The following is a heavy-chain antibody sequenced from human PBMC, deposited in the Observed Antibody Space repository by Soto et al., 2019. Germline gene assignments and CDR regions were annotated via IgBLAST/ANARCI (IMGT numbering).Heavy chain of an antibody. CDR2: TNANLGTG. J-gene: IGHJ4*02. V-gene: IGHV1-69*06. CDR1: GGTFSSYP. CDR3: ARRDSRGYFRYFDN. Sequence: QVQLVQSGAEVKKPGSSVKVSCKASGGTFSSYPISWVRQAPGQGLEWMGGTNANLGTGNYAQKLQGRLTITTDISTTTAYMELSTLRSEDTAVYYCARRDSRGYFRYFDNWGQGTLVTVSS. D-gene: IGHD5-18*01.